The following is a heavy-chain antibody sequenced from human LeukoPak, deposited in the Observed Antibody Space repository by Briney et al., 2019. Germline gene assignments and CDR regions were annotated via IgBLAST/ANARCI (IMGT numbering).Heavy chain of an antibody. CDR3: ERVRVATTKYYFDY. Sequence: SETLSLTCAVYGGSFSGYYWSWIRQPPGKGLEWIGEINHSGSTNYNPSLKSRVTISVDTSKNQFSLKLSSVTAADTAVYYCERVRVATTKYYFDYWGQGTLVTVSS. J-gene: IGHJ4*02. CDR2: INHSGST. V-gene: IGHV4-34*01. CDR1: GGSFSGYY. D-gene: IGHD5-12*01.